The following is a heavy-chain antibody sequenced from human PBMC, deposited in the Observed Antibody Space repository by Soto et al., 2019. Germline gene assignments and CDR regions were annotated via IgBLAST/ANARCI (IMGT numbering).Heavy chain of an antibody. CDR3: ARGSRPPTYYFEY. Sequence: GEALKISCKASGYSFTTYWIGWVRQMPGKGLELMGIMYPGDSDTRYSPSFQGQVTISADKSISTAYLLWSSLKASDTAIYYCARGSRPPTYYFEYWGQGTPVIVSS. J-gene: IGHJ4*02. V-gene: IGHV5-51*01. CDR2: MYPGDSDT. CDR1: GYSFTTYW. D-gene: IGHD1-26*01.